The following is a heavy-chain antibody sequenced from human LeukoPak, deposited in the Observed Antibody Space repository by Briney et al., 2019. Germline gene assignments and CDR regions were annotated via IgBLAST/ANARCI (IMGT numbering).Heavy chain of an antibody. CDR1: GGSISSYY. V-gene: IGHV4-59*12. CDR3: ARGGYSSSWYIWGHWFDP. Sequence: SETLSLTCTVSGGSISSYYWSWIRQPPGKGLEWIGYIYYSGSTNYNPSLKSRVTISVDTSKNQFSLKLSSVTAADTAVYYCARGGYSSSWYIWGHWFDPWGQGTLVTVSS. D-gene: IGHD6-13*01. CDR2: IYYSGST. J-gene: IGHJ5*02.